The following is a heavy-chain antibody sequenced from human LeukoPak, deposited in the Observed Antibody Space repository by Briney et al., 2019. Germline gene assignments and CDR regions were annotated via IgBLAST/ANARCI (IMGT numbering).Heavy chain of an antibody. CDR2: ISSSSSYI. D-gene: IGHD3-22*01. CDR3: AKDRRSSYYYDSSGYYFDY. V-gene: IGHV3-21*04. J-gene: IGHJ4*02. CDR1: GSTFSSYS. Sequence: GGSLRLSCAASGSTFSSYSMNWVRQAPGKGLEWVSSISSSSSYIYYADSVEGRFTISRDNSKNTLYLQMNSLRAEDTAVYYCAKDRRSSYYYDSSGYYFDYWGQGTLVTVSS.